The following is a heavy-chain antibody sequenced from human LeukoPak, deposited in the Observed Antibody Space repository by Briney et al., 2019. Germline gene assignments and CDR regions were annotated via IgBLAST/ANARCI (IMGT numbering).Heavy chain of an antibody. V-gene: IGHV4-34*01. CDR3: AISHKWLLLDY. D-gene: IGHD2-15*01. CDR1: GASFSGYY. J-gene: IGHJ4*02. CDR2: INHSGIT. Sequence: PXETLSLTCAFYGASFSGYYWRWIRQPPGKGLEWIGEINHSGITTYNPSLKSRVTISVDTSKKQFSLKLNSVTAADTAVYYCAISHKWLLLDYWGQGTLVTVSS.